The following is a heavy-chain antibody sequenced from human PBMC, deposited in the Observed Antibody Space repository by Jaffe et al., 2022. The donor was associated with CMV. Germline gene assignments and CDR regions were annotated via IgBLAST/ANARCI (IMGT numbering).Heavy chain of an antibody. D-gene: IGHD2-2*01. Sequence: DVQLVESGGGLVRPGGSLRLSCAASGFTFSTSSMNWVRQAPGKGLEWVSSVSSRSDYIYYADSVKGRFTISRDNDRNSLYLQMNSLRAEDTAIYFCAKAGPQLLSDAFDTWGQGTMVSVSS. CDR3: AKAGPQLLSDAFDT. CDR2: VSSRSDYI. V-gene: IGHV3-21*02. CDR1: GFTFSTSS. J-gene: IGHJ3*02.